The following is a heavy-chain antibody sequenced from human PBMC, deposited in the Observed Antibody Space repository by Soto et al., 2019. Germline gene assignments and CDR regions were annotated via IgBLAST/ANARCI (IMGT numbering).Heavy chain of an antibody. CDR3: ARGPNYDFWSGYFRG. D-gene: IGHD3-3*01. V-gene: IGHV4-59*01. J-gene: IGHJ4*02. CDR1: GGSISSYY. Sequence: SETLSLTCIVSGGSISSYYWSWIRQPPGKGLEWIGYIYYTGSTSYNPSLKSRVTISIDKSTNQFYLKMSSVTAADTAVYYCARGPNYDFWSGYFRGWGQGTLVTVSS. CDR2: IYYTGST.